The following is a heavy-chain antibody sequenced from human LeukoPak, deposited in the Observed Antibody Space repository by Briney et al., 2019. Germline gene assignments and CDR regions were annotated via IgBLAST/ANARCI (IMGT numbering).Heavy chain of an antibody. CDR3: ARFGDGSSSSSPLDY. J-gene: IGHJ4*02. Sequence: PSETLSLTCTVSGGSISSSSYYWGWIRQPPGKGLEWIGSIYYSGSTYYNPSLKSRVTISVDTSKNQFSLKLSSVTAADTAVYYCARFGDGSSSSSPLDYWGQGTLVTVSS. CDR2: IYYSGST. V-gene: IGHV4-39*01. CDR1: GGSISSSSYY. D-gene: IGHD6-6*01.